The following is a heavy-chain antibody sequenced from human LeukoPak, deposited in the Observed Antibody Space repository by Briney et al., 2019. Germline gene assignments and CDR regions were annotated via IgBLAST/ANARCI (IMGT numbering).Heavy chain of an antibody. CDR2: INAGNGNT. CDR3: ARFPVVTFGGVIVRDY. Sequence: GASVKVSCKASGYTFTSYAMHWVRQAPRQRLEWMGWINAGNGNTKYSQKFQGRVTITRDTSASTAYMELSSLRSEDTAVYYCARFPVVTFGGVIVRDYRGQGTLVTVSS. J-gene: IGHJ4*02. D-gene: IGHD3-16*02. V-gene: IGHV1-3*01. CDR1: GYTFTSYA.